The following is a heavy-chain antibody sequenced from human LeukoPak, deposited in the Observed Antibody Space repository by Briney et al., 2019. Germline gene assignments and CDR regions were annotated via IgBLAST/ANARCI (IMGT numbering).Heavy chain of an antibody. D-gene: IGHD1-26*01. CDR1: GYTFTSYG. J-gene: IGHJ3*02. Sequence: ASVKVSCKASGYTFTSYGISWVRQAPGQGLEWMGWISAYNGNTNYAQKLQGRVTMTTDTSTSTAYMELRSLRSDDTAVYYCARVWYSGSYSNAFDIWGQGTMVTVSS. CDR2: ISAYNGNT. CDR3: ARVWYSGSYSNAFDI. V-gene: IGHV1-18*01.